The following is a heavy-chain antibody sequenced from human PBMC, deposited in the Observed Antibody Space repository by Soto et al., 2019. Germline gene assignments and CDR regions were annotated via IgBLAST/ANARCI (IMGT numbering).Heavy chain of an antibody. CDR1: GFTFSSYA. Sequence: GSLRLSCAASGFTFSSYAMSWVRQAPGKGLEWVSAISGSGGSTYYADSVKGRFTISRDNSKNTLYLQMNSLRAEDTAVYYCAKDLTGYDYVWGSYRYTGPNWFDPWGQGTLVTVSS. CDR3: AKDLTGYDYVWGSYRYTGPNWFDP. D-gene: IGHD3-16*02. CDR2: ISGSGGST. J-gene: IGHJ5*02. V-gene: IGHV3-23*01.